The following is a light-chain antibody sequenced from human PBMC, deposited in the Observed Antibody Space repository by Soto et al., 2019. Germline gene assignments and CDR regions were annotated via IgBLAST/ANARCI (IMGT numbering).Light chain of an antibody. CDR1: QSVSNNY. V-gene: IGKV3-20*01. CDR3: QQYGSPGT. CDR2: GAS. J-gene: IGKJ1*01. Sequence: EIGLTQSPGTLSLSPGERATLSCRASQSVSNNYLAWYQQKPGQAPRLLIYGASNRATGIPDSLSGSASGTDFPLTISRMAPEDFAVYYCQQYGSPGTFGQGTQVDIK.